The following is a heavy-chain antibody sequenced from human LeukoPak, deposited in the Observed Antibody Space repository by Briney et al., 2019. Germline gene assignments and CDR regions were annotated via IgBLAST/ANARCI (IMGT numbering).Heavy chain of an antibody. V-gene: IGHV1-18*04. CDR2: ISAYNGNT. CDR1: GYTFTSYG. J-gene: IGHJ4*02. Sequence: ASVKVSCKASGYTFTSYGISWVRQAPGQGLEWMGWISAYNGNTNYAQKLQGRVTMTTDTSTSTAYMELRSLRSDDTAVYYCARGGYYDILTGYLFDYWGQGTLVTVSS. CDR3: ARGGYYDILTGYLFDY. D-gene: IGHD3-9*01.